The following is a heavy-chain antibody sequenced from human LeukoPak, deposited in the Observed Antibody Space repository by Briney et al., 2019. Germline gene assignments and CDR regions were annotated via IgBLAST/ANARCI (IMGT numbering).Heavy chain of an antibody. CDR3: ARSILVAGTTRGFDY. Sequence: GGSLRLSCAASGFTFSGYEMNWVRQAPGKGLEWVSYISSSGSTIYYADSVKGRFTISRDNAKNSLYLQMNSLRAEDTAVYYCARSILVAGTTRGFDYWGQGTLVTVSS. CDR2: ISSSGSTI. CDR1: GFTFSGYE. V-gene: IGHV3-48*03. J-gene: IGHJ4*02. D-gene: IGHD2-15*01.